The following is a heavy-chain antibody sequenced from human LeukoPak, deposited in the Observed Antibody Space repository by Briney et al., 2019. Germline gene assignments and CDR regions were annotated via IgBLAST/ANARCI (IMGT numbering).Heavy chain of an antibody. D-gene: IGHD2-21*01. Sequence: GGSLRLSCTASGFTFSNYAMHWVRQAPGKGLEWVTLISYDGYDKSYADSVRGRFTISRDNSRNTLYLQMDSLRSEDTAVYYCARDFFPVVDSTWYEIGYWGQGTLVTVSS. CDR2: ISYDGYDK. V-gene: IGHV3-30-3*01. J-gene: IGHJ4*02. CDR3: ARDFFPVVDSTWYEIGY. CDR1: GFTFSNYA.